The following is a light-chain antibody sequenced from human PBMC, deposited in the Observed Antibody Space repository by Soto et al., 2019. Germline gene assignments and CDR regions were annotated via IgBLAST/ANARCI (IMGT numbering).Light chain of an antibody. CDR3: CSLAGGNIFRV. CDR1: SSDVGGYNY. Sequence: QSALTQPRSVSGSPGQSVTISCTGTSSDVGGYNYVSWYQHLPGKAPKFIIFDVSSRPSGVPDRFSGSKSGNTAYLTISGLQAEDEADYYCCSLAGGNIFRVFGGGTKLTVL. J-gene: IGLJ2*01. CDR2: DVS. V-gene: IGLV2-11*01.